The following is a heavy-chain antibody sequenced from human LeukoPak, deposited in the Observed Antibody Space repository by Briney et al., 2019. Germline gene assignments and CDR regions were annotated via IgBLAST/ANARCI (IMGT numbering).Heavy chain of an antibody. D-gene: IGHD3-22*01. CDR3: AKKGRYYDSSGYYSLDY. CDR2: ISGSGGST. V-gene: IGHV3-23*01. J-gene: IGHJ4*02. Sequence: GSLRLSCAASGFTFSSYAMSWVRQAPREGLEWVSAISGSGGSTYYADSVKGRFTISRDNSKNTLYLQMNSLRAEDTAVYYCAKKGRYYDSSGYYSLDYWGQGTLVTVSS. CDR1: GFTFSSYA.